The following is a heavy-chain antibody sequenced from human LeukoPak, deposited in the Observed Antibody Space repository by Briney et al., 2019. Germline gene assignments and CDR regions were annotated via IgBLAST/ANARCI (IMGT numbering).Heavy chain of an antibody. CDR2: IGTAGDP. D-gene: IGHD2-15*01. Sequence: PGGSLRLSCAASGFTFSSYDMHWVRQATGKGLEWVSAIGTAGDPYNPGSVKGRFTISRDDAKNSFYLQMNSLRAEDTAVYYCAKGTYCSGGSCYEVWSLGLLDYWGQGTLVTVSS. CDR1: GFTFSSYD. J-gene: IGHJ4*02. V-gene: IGHV3-13*05. CDR3: AKGTYCSGGSCYEVWSLGLLDY.